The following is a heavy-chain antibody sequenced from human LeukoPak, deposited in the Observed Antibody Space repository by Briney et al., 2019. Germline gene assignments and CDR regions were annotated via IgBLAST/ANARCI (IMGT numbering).Heavy chain of an antibody. D-gene: IGHD6-19*01. J-gene: IGHJ3*02. CDR2: VYPGDSDT. Sequence: GESLKISCKGSGYSFTSYWIGWVRQMPGKGLEWMGIVYPGDSDTRYSPSFQGQVTISADKSISTAYLQWSRLRSDDTAVYYCANGYSSGNDAFDIWGQGTMVTVSS. V-gene: IGHV5-51*01. CDR1: GYSFTSYW. CDR3: ANGYSSGNDAFDI.